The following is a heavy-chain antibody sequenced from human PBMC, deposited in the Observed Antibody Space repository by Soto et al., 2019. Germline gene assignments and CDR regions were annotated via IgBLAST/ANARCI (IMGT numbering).Heavy chain of an antibody. CDR1: GGSISSSSYY. J-gene: IGHJ5*02. D-gene: IGHD6-13*01. Sequence: SETLSLTCTVSGGSISSSSYYWGWIRQPPGKGLEWIGSIYYSGSTYYNPSLKSRVTISVDTSKNQFSLKLSSVTAAGTAVYYCASRYSSSPNWFDPWGQGTLVTVSS. CDR2: IYYSGST. V-gene: IGHV4-39*01. CDR3: ASRYSSSPNWFDP.